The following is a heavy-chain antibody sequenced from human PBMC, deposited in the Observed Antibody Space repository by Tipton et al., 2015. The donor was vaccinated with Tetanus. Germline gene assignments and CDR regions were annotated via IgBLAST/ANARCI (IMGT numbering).Heavy chain of an antibody. Sequence: TLSLTCTVSGGSVTPYYWSWIRQSSGKGLEWIGYIYHSGSTNYNPSLKSRVTISVDTSKNQFSLKLSSVTAADTAVYYCARDPSGGVRYFDYWGQGTLVTVSS. V-gene: IGHV4-59*02. CDR3: ARDPSGGVRYFDY. CDR1: GGSVTPYY. CDR2: IYHSGST. D-gene: IGHD2-8*01. J-gene: IGHJ4*02.